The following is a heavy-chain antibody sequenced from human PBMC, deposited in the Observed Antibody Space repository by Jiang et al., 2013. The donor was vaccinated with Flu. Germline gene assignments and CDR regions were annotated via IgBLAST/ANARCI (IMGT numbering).Heavy chain of an antibody. CDR3: ARVPTDYYYYYGMDV. CDR2: INPNSGGT. Sequence: VKVSCKASGYTFTGYYMHWVRQAPGQGLEWMGRINPNSGGTNYAQKFQGRVTMTRDTSISTAYMELSRLRSDDTAVYYCARVPTDYYYYYGMDVWGQGTTVTVSS. CDR1: GYTFTGYY. J-gene: IGHJ6*02. V-gene: IGHV1-2*06.